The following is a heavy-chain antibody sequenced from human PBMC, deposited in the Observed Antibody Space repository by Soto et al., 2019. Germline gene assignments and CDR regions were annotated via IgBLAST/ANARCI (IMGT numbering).Heavy chain of an antibody. CDR1: GYTFTSYD. V-gene: IGHV1-8*01. CDR3: ARGPLGAVTTFLGYSYYYMDV. Sequence: ASVKVSCKASGYTFTSYDINWVRQATGQGLEWMGWMNPNSGNTGYAQKLQGRVTMTRNTSISTAYMELSSLRSEDTAVYYCARGPLGAVTTFLGYSYYYMDVWGIGTTVTVSS. D-gene: IGHD4-4*01. J-gene: IGHJ6*03. CDR2: MNPNSGNT.